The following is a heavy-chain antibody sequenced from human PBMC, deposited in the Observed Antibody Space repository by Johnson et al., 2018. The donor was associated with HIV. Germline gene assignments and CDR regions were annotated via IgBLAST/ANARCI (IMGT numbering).Heavy chain of an antibody. V-gene: IGHV3-23*04. J-gene: IGHJ3*02. CDR2: LSGSGVST. CDR1: GFTFDDYG. D-gene: IGHD1-26*01. CDR3: ASREWGGAFDI. Sequence: VQLVESGGGVVRPGGSLRLSCAASGFTFDDYGINWVRQSPGKGLERVSALSGSGVSTYYADSVKGRFTISRDNSKNTLYLQMNSLRAEDAAVYYCASREWGGAFDIWGQGTMVTVSS.